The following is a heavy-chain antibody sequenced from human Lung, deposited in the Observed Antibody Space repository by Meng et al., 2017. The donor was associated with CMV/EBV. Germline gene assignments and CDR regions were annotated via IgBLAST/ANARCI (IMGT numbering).Heavy chain of an antibody. CDR3: ARSFYGGNSRDAFDM. J-gene: IGHJ3*02. Sequence: ASVXVSXKASGYPFTGYYIHWVRQAPGQGLEWMGWINPNSGGTNYAQKFQGRVTLTRDTSITTAYMELRRLRSDDTAVYYCARSFYGGNSRDAFDMWGQGTVVTVSS. CDR1: GYPFTGYY. CDR2: INPNSGGT. V-gene: IGHV1-2*02. D-gene: IGHD4-23*01.